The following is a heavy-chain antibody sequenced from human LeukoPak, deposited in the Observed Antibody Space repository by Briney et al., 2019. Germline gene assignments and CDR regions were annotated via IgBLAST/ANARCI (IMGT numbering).Heavy chain of an antibody. CDR3: ARDLHYYDSSGYDY. CDR2: ISSSSSTI. Sequence: GGSLRLSCAASGFTFSSYSMNWVRQAPGKGLEWVSSISSSSSTIYYADSVKGRFTISRDNAKNSLYLQMNSLRAEDTAVYYCARDLHYYDSSGYDYWGQGTLVTVSS. V-gene: IGHV3-48*01. CDR1: GFTFSSYS. J-gene: IGHJ4*02. D-gene: IGHD3-22*01.